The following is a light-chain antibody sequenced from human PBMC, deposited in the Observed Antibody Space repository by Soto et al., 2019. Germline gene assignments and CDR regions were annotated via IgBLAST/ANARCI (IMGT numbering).Light chain of an antibody. CDR2: DVS. CDR1: SSDVGGYNY. J-gene: IGLJ1*01. CDR3: SSYTSSSTDV. Sequence: QSLLTQPASVSGSPGQSITISCTGTSSDVGGYNYVSWYQQHPGKAPKLMIYDVSNRPSGVPNRFSGSKSGNTASLTISGLQAEDEADYYCSSYTSSSTDVFGTGTKVTVL. V-gene: IGLV2-14*01.